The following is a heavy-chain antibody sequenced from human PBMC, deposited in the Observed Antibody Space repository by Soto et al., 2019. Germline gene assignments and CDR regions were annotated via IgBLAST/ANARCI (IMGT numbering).Heavy chain of an antibody. D-gene: IGHD3-16*01. V-gene: IGHV1-3*01. CDR3: ATLGGGPHYGMDV. CDR2: INVGNGNT. Sequence: ASVKVSCKASGFTFTTYAMHWVRQAPGQRLEWMGWINVGNGNTKYSQKFQGRVTMTRDTSISTAYVELSSLRSDDTAMYFCATLGGGPHYGMDVWGQGTTVTVSS. CDR1: GFTFTTYA. J-gene: IGHJ6*02.